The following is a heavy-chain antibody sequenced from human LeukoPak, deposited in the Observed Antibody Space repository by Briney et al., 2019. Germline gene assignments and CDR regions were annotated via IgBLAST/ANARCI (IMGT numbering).Heavy chain of an antibody. CDR1: GFTFSSYA. V-gene: IGHV3-23*01. CDR2: ISGSGGST. J-gene: IGHJ4*02. Sequence: PGGSLRLSCAASGFTFSSYAMSWVRQAPGKGLEWVSAISGSGGSTYYADSVKGRFTISRDNSKNTLYLQMNSLRAEDTAVYYCAKDSPLTGTTPKGLWGQGTLVTVSX. CDR3: AKDSPLTGTTPKGL. D-gene: IGHD1-20*01.